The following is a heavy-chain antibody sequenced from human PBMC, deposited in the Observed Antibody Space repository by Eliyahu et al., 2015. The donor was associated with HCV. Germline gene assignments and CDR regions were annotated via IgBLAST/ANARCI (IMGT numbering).Heavy chain of an antibody. Sequence: EVQLVESGGGLVQPGRSLXLSCTASGFXFGDXAMXWFRQAPGKGLGWVGXIRSKAYGGTTEYAASVKGRFTIXRDDXKSIAYLQMNSLKTEDTAVYYCASVAGVSPPRYYFDYWGQGTLVTVSS. CDR1: GFXFGDXA. V-gene: IGHV3-49*03. CDR3: ASVAGVSPPRYYFDY. D-gene: IGHD6-19*01. J-gene: IGHJ4*02. CDR2: IRSKAYGGTT.